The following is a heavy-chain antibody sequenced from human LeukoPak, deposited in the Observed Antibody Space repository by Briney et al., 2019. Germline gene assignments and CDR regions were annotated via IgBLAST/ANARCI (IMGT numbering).Heavy chain of an antibody. V-gene: IGHV3-7*03. CDR2: IKQDGSEK. CDR1: GFTFSSYW. Sequence: GGSLGLSCAASGFTFSSYWMSWVRQAPGKGLEWVANIKQDGSEKYYVDSVKGRFTISRDNAKNSLYLQMNSLRAEDTAVYYCALSPSMYYDFWSGYFDYWGQGTLVTVSS. D-gene: IGHD3-3*01. CDR3: ALSPSMYYDFWSGYFDY. J-gene: IGHJ4*02.